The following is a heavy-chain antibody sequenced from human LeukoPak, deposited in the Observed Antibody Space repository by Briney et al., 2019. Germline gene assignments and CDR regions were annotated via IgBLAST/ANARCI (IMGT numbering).Heavy chain of an antibody. CDR3: ARSERASSWFFDY. CDR1: GYSISSGYY. D-gene: IGHD6-13*01. J-gene: IGHJ4*02. V-gene: IGHV4-38-2*02. CDR2: IYHSGST. Sequence: SETLSLTCTVSGYSISSGYYWGWIRQPPGKGLEWIGSIYHSGSTYYNPSLKSRVTISVDTSKNQFSLKLSSVTAADTAVYYCARSERASSWFFDYWGQGTLVTVSS.